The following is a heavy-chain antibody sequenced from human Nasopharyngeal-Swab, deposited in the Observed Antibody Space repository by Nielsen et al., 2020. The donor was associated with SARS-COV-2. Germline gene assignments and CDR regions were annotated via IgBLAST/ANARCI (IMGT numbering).Heavy chain of an antibody. V-gene: IGHV3-7*01. CDR3: VRDESGAFDI. CDR1: GFTFTTYS. CDR2: VKQDGGEK. Sequence: GASKKNSCATSGFTFTTYSMTWVRQAPGQGLEWVANVKQDGGEKFYLDSVKGRFTISRDNAKSSLYLQMTSLRAEDTDVYYCVRDESGAFDIWGQGTMVTVSS. D-gene: IGHD3-10*01. J-gene: IGHJ3*02.